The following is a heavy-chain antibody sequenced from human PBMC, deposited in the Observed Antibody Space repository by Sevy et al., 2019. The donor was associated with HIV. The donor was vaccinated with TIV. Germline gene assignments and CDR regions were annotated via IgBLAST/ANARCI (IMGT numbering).Heavy chain of an antibody. CDR1: GYTFTGYY. Sequence: ASVKVSCKASGYTFTGYYMHWVRQAPGQGLEWMGWINPNSGGTNYAQKFQGRVTMTRDTSISTAYMELSRLRSDDTAVYYCARAMDGSRDAFDICGQGTMVTVSS. D-gene: IGHD2-15*01. J-gene: IGHJ3*02. CDR2: INPNSGGT. V-gene: IGHV1-2*02. CDR3: ARAMDGSRDAFDI.